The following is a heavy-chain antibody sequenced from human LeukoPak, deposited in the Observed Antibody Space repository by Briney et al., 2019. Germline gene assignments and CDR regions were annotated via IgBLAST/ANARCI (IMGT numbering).Heavy chain of an antibody. D-gene: IGHD2-8*01. J-gene: IGHJ4*02. CDR2: IRYDGSNK. CDR3: AKDRHCTNGVCYYYFDY. Sequence: GSLRLSCAASGFTFSSYGMHWVRQAPGKGLEWVAFIRYDGSNKYYADSVKGRFTISRDNSKNTLYLQMNSLRAEDTAVYYCAKDRHCTNGVCYYYFDYWGQGTLVTVSS. V-gene: IGHV3-30*02. CDR1: GFTFSSYG.